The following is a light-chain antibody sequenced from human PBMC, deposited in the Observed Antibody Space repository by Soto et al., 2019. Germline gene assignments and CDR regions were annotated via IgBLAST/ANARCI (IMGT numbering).Light chain of an antibody. Sequence: QSALTQPASVSGSPGQSIAISCTGTSSDVGAYNFVSWYQHQPGKAPQLMIFDVSNRPSGVSVRFSGSKAGNTASLTISGLQAEDEADYYCTSYTTSGTYVFGIGTKLTVL. CDR3: TSYTTSGTYV. V-gene: IGLV2-14*03. CDR2: DVS. CDR1: SSDVGAYNF. J-gene: IGLJ1*01.